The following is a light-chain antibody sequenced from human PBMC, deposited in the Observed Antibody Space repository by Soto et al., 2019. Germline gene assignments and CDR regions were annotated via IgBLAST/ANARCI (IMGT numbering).Light chain of an antibody. CDR2: KAS. CDR3: EQYNNWPIT. Sequence: DIQMTQSPSTLSASVGDRVTITCRASQSISSYLNWYQQKPGKAPKLLISKASSLQSGVQSRFSGSGSGTEFTLTIRSLQSEDFAVYYCEQYNNWPITFGQGTRLEIK. J-gene: IGKJ5*01. V-gene: IGKV1-5*03. CDR1: QSISSY.